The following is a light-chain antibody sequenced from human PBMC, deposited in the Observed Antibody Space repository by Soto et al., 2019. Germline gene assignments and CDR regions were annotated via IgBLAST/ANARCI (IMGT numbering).Light chain of an antibody. CDR1: QSSSSY. CDR3: RQSYSTLWT. Sequence: DIQMTQSPSSLSASVGDRVTITCRASQSSSSYLNWYQQKPGKAPKLLIYAASSLQSGVPSRFSGSGSGTDFTLTISSLQPEDFATYYCRQSYSTLWTFGQGTKVEIK. V-gene: IGKV1-39*01. J-gene: IGKJ1*01. CDR2: AAS.